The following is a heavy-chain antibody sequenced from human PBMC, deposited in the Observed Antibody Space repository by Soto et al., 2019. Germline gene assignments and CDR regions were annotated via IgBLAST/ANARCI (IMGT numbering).Heavy chain of an antibody. Sequence: QITLKESGPTLVKPTQTLTLTCTLSGLSLKTNGVVVAWMRQTPGKALEWLAVISWDDDKRYSPSVRNRFTINMDTSKNPVLLTVTNVDPVDTGTYYCARRNCSTDDCLHFDSCGQGTLFTVSS. V-gene: IGHV2-5*02. D-gene: IGHD2-2*01. J-gene: IGHJ5*01. CDR3: ARRNCSTDDCLHFDS. CDR2: ISWDDDK. CDR1: GLSLKTNGVV.